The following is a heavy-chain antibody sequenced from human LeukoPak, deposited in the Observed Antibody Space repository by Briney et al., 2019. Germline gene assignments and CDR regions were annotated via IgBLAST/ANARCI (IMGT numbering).Heavy chain of an antibody. D-gene: IGHD3-16*01. Sequence: SETLSLTCAVYGGSFSGYYWSWIRQPPGKGLEWIGEINHSGSTNYNPSLKSRVTISVDTSKNQFSPKLSSVTAADTAVYYCARIRVGAPFDYWGQGTLVTVSS. CDR2: INHSGST. V-gene: IGHV4-34*01. J-gene: IGHJ4*02. CDR1: GGSFSGYY. CDR3: ARIRVGAPFDY.